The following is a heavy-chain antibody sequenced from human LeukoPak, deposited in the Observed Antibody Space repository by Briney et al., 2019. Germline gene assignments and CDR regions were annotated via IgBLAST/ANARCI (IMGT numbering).Heavy chain of an antibody. D-gene: IGHD2-2*02. CDR3: ARDESPLPAAIRYFDY. J-gene: IGHJ4*02. CDR2: IIPILGIA. V-gene: IGHV1-69*04. Sequence: GASVKVSCKASGGTFSSYAISWVRQAPGQGLEWMGRIIPILGIANYAQKFQGRVTITADKSTSTAYMELSSLRSEDTVVYYCARDESPLPAAIRYFDYWGQGTLVTVSS. CDR1: GGTFSSYA.